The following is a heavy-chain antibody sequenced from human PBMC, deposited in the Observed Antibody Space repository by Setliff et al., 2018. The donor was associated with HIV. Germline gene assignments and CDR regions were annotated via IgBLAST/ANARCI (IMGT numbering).Heavy chain of an antibody. Sequence: PGGSLRLSCAASGFTFSTYWMSWVRQAPGKGLEWVANIKQDGSEKNYMDSVKGRFTISRDNAKNTLYLQMNSLRAEDTAVYYCAKDRRQQLVFDYWGQGTLVTVSS. V-gene: IGHV3-7*01. CDR1: GFTFSTYW. CDR2: IKQDGSEK. D-gene: IGHD6-13*01. J-gene: IGHJ4*02. CDR3: AKDRRQQLVFDY.